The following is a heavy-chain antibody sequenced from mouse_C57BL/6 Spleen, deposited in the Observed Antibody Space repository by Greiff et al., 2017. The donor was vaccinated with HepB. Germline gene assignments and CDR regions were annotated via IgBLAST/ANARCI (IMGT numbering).Heavy chain of an antibody. CDR2: IDPSDSYT. Sequence: VQLQQSGAELVMPGASVKLSCKASGYTFTSYWMHWVKQRPGQGLEWIGEIDPSDSYTNYNQKFKGKSTLTVDKSSSTAYMQLSSLTSEDSAVYYCARLEDYGAYWGQGTLVTVSA. D-gene: IGHD2-4*01. CDR3: ARLEDYGAY. J-gene: IGHJ3*01. V-gene: IGHV1-69*01. CDR1: GYTFTSYW.